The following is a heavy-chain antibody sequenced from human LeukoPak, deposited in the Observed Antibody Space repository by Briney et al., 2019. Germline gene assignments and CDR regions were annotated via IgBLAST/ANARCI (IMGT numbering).Heavy chain of an antibody. V-gene: IGHV4-39*01. D-gene: IGHD5-12*01. J-gene: IGHJ4*02. CDR1: GGSISSSSYY. CDR2: IYYSGST. CDR3: ARVDSGYDWSFDY. Sequence: SETLSLTCTVSGGSISSSSYYWGWIRQPPGKGLEWIGSIYYSGSTYSNPSLKSRVTISVDTSKNQFSLKLSSVTAADTAVYYCARVDSGYDWSFDYWGQGTLVTVSS.